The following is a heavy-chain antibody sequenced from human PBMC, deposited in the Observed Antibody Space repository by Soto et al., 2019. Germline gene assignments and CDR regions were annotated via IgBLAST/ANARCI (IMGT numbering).Heavy chain of an antibody. V-gene: IGHV1-24*01. CDR1: GYTLTELS. Sequence: QVQLVQSGAEVKKPGASVKVSCKVSGYTLTELSMHWVRQAPGKGLEWMGGFDPEDGETIYAQKFQGRVTMTEDTSTDTAYMELSSLRSEDTAVYYCATGHRNYDYIWGSYREFDYWGQGTLVTVSS. J-gene: IGHJ4*02. CDR3: ATGHRNYDYIWGSYREFDY. D-gene: IGHD3-16*02. CDR2: FDPEDGET.